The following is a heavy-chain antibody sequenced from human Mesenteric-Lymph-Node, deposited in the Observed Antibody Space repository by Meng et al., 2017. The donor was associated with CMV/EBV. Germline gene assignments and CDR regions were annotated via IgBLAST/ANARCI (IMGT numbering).Heavy chain of an antibody. V-gene: IGHV1-46*01. D-gene: IGHD3-9*01. J-gene: IGHJ5*02. Sequence: ASVKVSCKASGYTFTHYYIHWVRQAPGQGLEWLGIINPSGGRTSYAQKFQGRVTMTSYISTTTVYMELSSLRSEDTAIYYCARAENDILTGYDGWFDPWGQGTLVTVSS. CDR1: GYTFTHYY. CDR2: INPSGGRT. CDR3: ARAENDILTGYDGWFDP.